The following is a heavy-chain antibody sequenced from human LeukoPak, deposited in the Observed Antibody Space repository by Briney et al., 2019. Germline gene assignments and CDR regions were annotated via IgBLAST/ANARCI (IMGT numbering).Heavy chain of an antibody. CDR3: ARVTPGGAMLRGLIGNWFDP. J-gene: IGHJ5*02. Sequence: PGGSLRLSCAASGFTFNNFGMHWVRQAPGRGLEWVAVISYDGGNEYYADSVKGRFTISRDNSKNTLYLQMNSLRSEDTAVYYCARVTPGGAMLRGLIGNWFDPWGQGTLVTVSS. CDR2: ISYDGGNE. D-gene: IGHD3-10*01. V-gene: IGHV3-30*03. CDR1: GFTFNNFG.